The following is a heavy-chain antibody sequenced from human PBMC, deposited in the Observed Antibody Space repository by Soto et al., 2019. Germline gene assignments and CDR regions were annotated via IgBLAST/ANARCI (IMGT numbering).Heavy chain of an antibody. CDR1: GASISSSDYY. D-gene: IGHD5-18*01. CDR2: IYYSGRT. CDR3: ARQEGYTAGCQGY. Sequence: QVQLQESGPGLVKPSETLSLTCSVSGASISSSDYYWGWIRQPPGEGLEWIGSIYYSGRTNYNPSLNSRVTISLDTSKNQFSLKLSSVTAADTAVYYCARQEGYTAGCQGYWGQGTLVTFSS. V-gene: IGHV4-39*01. J-gene: IGHJ4*02.